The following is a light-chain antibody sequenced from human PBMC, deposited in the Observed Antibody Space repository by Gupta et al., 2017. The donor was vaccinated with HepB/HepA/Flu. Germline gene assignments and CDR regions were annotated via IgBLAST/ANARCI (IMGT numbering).Light chain of an antibody. CDR2: EVS. J-gene: IGLJ2*01. V-gene: IGLV2-23*02. CDR3: CSYAGSSTAVV. Sequence: QSALTQPASVSGSPGQSITISCTGTSSDVGSYNLVSWYQQHPGKAPKLMIYEVSKRPSGVSNRFSGSKSGNTASLTISGLQAEAEADYYCCSYAGSSTAVVFGGGTKLTVL. CDR1: SSDVGSYNL.